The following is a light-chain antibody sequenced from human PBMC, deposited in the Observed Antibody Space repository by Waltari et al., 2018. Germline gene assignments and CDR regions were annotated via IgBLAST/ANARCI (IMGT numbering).Light chain of an antibody. V-gene: IGKV3-15*01. CDR2: GAS. Sequence: EIVMTQSPATLSVSPGERATLSCRASQSVSSNLAWYQQKPGQAPRLLIYGASTRATGIPARFSGSGSGTEFTLTISSLEPEDFAVYYCQHYLRLPVTFGQGTKVEVK. CDR1: QSVSSN. CDR3: QHYLRLPVT. J-gene: IGKJ1*01.